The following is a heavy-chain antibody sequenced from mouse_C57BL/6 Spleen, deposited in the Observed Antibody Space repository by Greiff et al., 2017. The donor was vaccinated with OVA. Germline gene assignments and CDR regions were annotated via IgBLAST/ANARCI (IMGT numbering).Heavy chain of an antibody. CDR3: ARGKNYGTF. D-gene: IGHD1-1*01. CDR2: IDPSDSYT. J-gene: IGHJ2*01. Sequence: VQLQQSGAELVKPGASVKLSCKASGYTFTSYWMQWVKQRPGQGLEWIGEIDPSDSYTNYNQKFKGKATLTVDTSSSTAYMQLSSLTSEDSAVYYCARGKNYGTFWGQGTTLTVSS. V-gene: IGHV1-50*01. CDR1: GYTFTSYW.